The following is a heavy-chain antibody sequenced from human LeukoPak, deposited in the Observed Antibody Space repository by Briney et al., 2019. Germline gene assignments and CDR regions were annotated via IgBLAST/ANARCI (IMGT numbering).Heavy chain of an antibody. CDR3: ARLGDYSNKD. CDR2: TDSGGST. CDR1: GFTVSSHY. D-gene: IGHD4-11*01. Sequence: GGSLRLSCAASGFTVSSHYMSWVRQAPGKGLEWVSVTDSGGSTSYADSVKGRITISRDTSKNTLYLQMNGLRAEDTAVYYCARLGDYSNKDWGQGTLVTVSS. J-gene: IGHJ4*02. V-gene: IGHV3-53*01.